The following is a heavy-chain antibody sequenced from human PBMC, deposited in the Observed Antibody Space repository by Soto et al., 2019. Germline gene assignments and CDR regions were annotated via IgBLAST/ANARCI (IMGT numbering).Heavy chain of an antibody. V-gene: IGHV4-39*02. Sequence: QLQLQESGPGLVKPSETLSLTCSVSGGTVSDSSSYYWTWVRQPAGKGLEWIATIYSSGSTYYKSSLKSRVTISLDTSTNYFSLKLGSVTAADTAVYYCARIVLAGFPSYYFDHWGQGTLVTVAS. CDR1: GGTVSDSSSYY. CDR2: IYSSGST. CDR3: ARIVLAGFPSYYFDH. J-gene: IGHJ4*02. D-gene: IGHD3-9*01.